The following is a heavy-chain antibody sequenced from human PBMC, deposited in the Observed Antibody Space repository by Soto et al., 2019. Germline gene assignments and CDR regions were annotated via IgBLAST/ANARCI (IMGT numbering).Heavy chain of an antibody. CDR3: AKGWHYYGSGSLSSAGNWFDP. CDR1: GFTFSSYA. D-gene: IGHD3-10*01. CDR2: ISGSGGST. V-gene: IGHV3-23*01. Sequence: RGSLRLSCAASGFTFSSYAMSWVRQAPGKGLEWVSAISGSGGSTYYADSVKGRFTISRDNSKNTLYLQMNSLRAEDTAVYYCAKGWHYYGSGSLSSAGNWFDPWGQGTLVTVSS. J-gene: IGHJ5*02.